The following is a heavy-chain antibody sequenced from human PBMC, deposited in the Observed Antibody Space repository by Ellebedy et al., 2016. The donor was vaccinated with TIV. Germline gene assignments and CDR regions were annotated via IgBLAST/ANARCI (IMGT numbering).Heavy chain of an antibody. CDR2: ISYDGSNK. J-gene: IGHJ6*02. D-gene: IGHD6-13*01. CDR3: AKDRGIAPNEDYYYYYGMDV. CDR1: GFTFSSYG. Sequence: GGSLRLXXAASGFTFSSYGMHWVRQAPGKGLEWVAVISYDGSNKYYADSVKGRFTISRDNSKITLYLQMNSLRAEDTAVYYCAKDRGIAPNEDYYYYYGMDVWGQGTTVTVSS. V-gene: IGHV3-30*18.